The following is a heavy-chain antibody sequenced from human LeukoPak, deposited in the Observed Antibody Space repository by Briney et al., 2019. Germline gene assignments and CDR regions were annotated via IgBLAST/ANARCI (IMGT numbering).Heavy chain of an antibody. V-gene: IGHV3-30*03. J-gene: IGHJ4*02. CDR2: ISYDGSNK. Sequence: GGSLRLSCVASGFTFTGYGIHWVRQAPGKGLEWVAVISYDGSNKYYADSVKGRFTISRDNSKNTLYLQMNSLRAEDTAVYYARTGPFDYWGQGTLVTVSS. D-gene: IGHD1-1*01. CDR1: GFTFTGYG. CDR3: RTGPFDY.